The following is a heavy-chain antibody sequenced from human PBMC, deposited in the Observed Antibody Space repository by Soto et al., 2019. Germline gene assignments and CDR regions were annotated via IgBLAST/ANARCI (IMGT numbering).Heavy chain of an antibody. CDR1: SGSISSNSYL. Sequence: SETLSLTCSVSSGSISSNSYLWGGIRQPPGKGLEWIGAILYSGDTYYSESLKSRVTMSVDTAKNQFSLKLNSVTAADTAVYYCARQGRNTKIVILRHYATDFWGQGTAVTVSS. CDR3: ARQGRNTKIVILRHYATDF. D-gene: IGHD3-22*01. V-gene: IGHV4-39*01. CDR2: ILYSGDT. J-gene: IGHJ6*02.